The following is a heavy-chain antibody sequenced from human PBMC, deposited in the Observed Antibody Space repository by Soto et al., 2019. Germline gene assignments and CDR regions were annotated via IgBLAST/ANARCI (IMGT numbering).Heavy chain of an antibody. CDR3: ARGHEFCGNSDAFEV. D-gene: IGHD2-21*01. CDR1: GGSFRREA. CDR2: ILPFFNTA. V-gene: IGHV1-69*12. Sequence: QVQLVQSGAEVKKPGSSVKVSCKASGGSFRREAINWVRQAPGQGPEWMGGILPFFNTADYAQKFQGRVTLTADVSTTTVYMELGSLCFVDTAMYFCARGHEFCGNSDAFEVWGQGTMVIVSS. J-gene: IGHJ3*01.